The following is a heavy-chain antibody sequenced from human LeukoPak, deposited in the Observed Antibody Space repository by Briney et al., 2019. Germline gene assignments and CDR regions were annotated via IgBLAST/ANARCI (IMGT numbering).Heavy chain of an antibody. CDR2: ISSSGSTI. Sequence: GGSLRLSCAASGFTFSDYYMSWIRQAPGKGLEWVSYISSSGSTIYYADSVKGRFTISRDNAKNSLYLQMNSLRAEDTAVYYCARDRLHYGEYEKTFDYWGQGTLVSVSS. CDR1: GFTFSDYY. CDR3: ARDRLHYGEYEKTFDY. D-gene: IGHD4-17*01. J-gene: IGHJ4*02. V-gene: IGHV3-11*04.